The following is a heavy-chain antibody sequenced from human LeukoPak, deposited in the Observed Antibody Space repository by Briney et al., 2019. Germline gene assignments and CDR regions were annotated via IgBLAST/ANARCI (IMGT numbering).Heavy chain of an antibody. Sequence: PGGSLRLSCAASGFTFNSYAMAWVRQAPEKGLEWVSSIIDSGISIYYGDSVKGRFTISRDNSKNTLYLQMNSLRAEDTAVYYCAKGSRGSYDYWGQGTLVTVSS. V-gene: IGHV3-23*01. CDR2: IIDSGISI. CDR1: GFTFNSYA. CDR3: AKGSRGSYDY. D-gene: IGHD1-26*01. J-gene: IGHJ4*02.